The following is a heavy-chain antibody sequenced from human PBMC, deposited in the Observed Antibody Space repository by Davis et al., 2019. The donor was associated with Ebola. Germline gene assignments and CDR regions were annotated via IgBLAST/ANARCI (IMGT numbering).Heavy chain of an antibody. CDR2: VSYTGTT. CDR1: GDSISSGTSF. V-gene: IGHV4-30-4*08. Sequence: PSETLSLTCSVSGDSISSGTSFWTWIRQPPGKGLEWIGYVSYTGTTYFNTSLKSRLFMSVDTSKNQFSLKLTSVTVADTAVYYCARGRPIMYAKTYFDSWGQGTLVTVSS. CDR3: ARGRPIMYAKTYFDS. D-gene: IGHD2-8*01. J-gene: IGHJ4*02.